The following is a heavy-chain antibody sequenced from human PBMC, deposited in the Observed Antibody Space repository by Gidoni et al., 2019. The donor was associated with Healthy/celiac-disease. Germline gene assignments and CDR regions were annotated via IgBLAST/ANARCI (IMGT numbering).Heavy chain of an antibody. CDR3: ARDRRGTMVRGVIIT. CDR1: GSTFSDYY. D-gene: IGHD3-10*01. V-gene: IGHV3-11*05. Sequence: QVQLVESGVGLVKPGGFLSLSCAASGSTFSDYYMSWIRQAPGKGLEWVSYISSSSSYINYADSVKGRFTISRDNAKNSLYLQMNSLRAEDTAVYYCARDRRGTMVRGVIITWGQGTLVTVSS. J-gene: IGHJ5*02. CDR2: ISSSSSYI.